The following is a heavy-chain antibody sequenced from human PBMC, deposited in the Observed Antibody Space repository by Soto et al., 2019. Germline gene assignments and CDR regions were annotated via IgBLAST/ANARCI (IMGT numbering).Heavy chain of an antibody. V-gene: IGHV4-59*01. D-gene: IGHD4-17*01. CDR1: GGSISSYY. CDR2: IYYSGST. CDR3: ARAYGDYVFDY. Sequence: PSDTLSLTCTVSGGSISSYYWSWIRQPPGKGLEWIGYIYYSGSTNYNPSLKSRVTISVDTSKNQFSLKLSSVTAADTAVYYCARAYGDYVFDYWGQGTLVTVSS. J-gene: IGHJ4*02.